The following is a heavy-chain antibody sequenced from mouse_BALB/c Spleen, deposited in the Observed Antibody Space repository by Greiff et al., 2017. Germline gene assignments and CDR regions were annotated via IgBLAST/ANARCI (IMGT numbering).Heavy chain of an antibody. Sequence: VQLVESGPGLVAPSQSLSITCTVSGFSLTSYGVHWVRQPPGKGLEWLGVIWAGGSTNYNSALMSRLSISKDNSKSQVFLKMNSLQTDDTAMYYCARDSPYYDTTGAMDYWGQGTSVTVSS. J-gene: IGHJ4*01. V-gene: IGHV2-9*02. CDR3: ARDSPYYDTTGAMDY. CDR2: IWAGGST. CDR1: GFSLTSYG. D-gene: IGHD2-4*01.